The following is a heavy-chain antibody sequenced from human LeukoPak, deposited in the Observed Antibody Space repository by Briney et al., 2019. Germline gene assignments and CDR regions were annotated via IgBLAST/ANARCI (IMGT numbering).Heavy chain of an antibody. CDR1: GFTFSSYW. D-gene: IGHD1-26*01. J-gene: IGHJ4*02. V-gene: IGHV3-7*01. CDR2: IKQDGSEK. CDR3: ARGLVGAPLRY. Sequence: PGGSLRLSCAASGFTFSSYWMSWVRQAPGKGLGWVANIKQDGSEKYYVDSVKGRFTISRDNAKNSLYLQMNSLRAEDTAVYYCARGLVGAPLRYWGQGTLVTVSS.